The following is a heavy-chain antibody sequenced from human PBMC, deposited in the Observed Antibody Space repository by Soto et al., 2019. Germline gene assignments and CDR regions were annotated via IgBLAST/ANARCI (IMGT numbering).Heavy chain of an antibody. CDR3: ALTYYGSGSYYNVRWFDP. Sequence: QITLKESGPTLVKPTQTLTLTCTFSGFSLSTSGVGVGWIRQPPGKALEWLALIYWDDDKRYSPSLKSRLTITKDXXKXQGXLTMTTMDPVDTATYYCALTYYGSGSYYNVRWFDPWGQGTLVTVSS. J-gene: IGHJ5*02. CDR1: GFSLSTSGVG. CDR2: IYWDDDK. D-gene: IGHD3-10*01. V-gene: IGHV2-5*02.